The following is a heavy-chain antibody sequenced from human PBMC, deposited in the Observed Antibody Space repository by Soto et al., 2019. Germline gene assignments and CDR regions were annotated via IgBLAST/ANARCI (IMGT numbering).Heavy chain of an antibody. Sequence: EVQLVESGGGLIKPGGSLRLSCVASGFTFSNLWMTWVRQAPGKGLEWVGRIKSNVNGGTTDYAAPVKGRFTISRDDSKDTLYLEMNSLKTEDTAVYYCTTDRPFTGVGVIVTWGQGTMVTVSS. CDR3: TTDRPFTGVGVIVT. D-gene: IGHD3-16*02. J-gene: IGHJ3*01. CDR1: GFTFSNLW. CDR2: IKSNVNGGTT. V-gene: IGHV3-15*01.